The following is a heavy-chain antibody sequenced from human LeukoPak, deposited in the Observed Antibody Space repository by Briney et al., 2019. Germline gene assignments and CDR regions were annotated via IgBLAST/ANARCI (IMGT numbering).Heavy chain of an antibody. CDR2: ISTSGNSV. V-gene: IGHV3-21*01. D-gene: IGHD5-24*01. CDR1: GFTFSSYT. J-gene: IGHJ4*02. Sequence: GGSLRLSCAASGFTFSSYTMNWVRQAPGKGLEWVSSISTSGNSVYHADSVKGRFTTSRDNARNSLYLQMNSLRAEDTAVYYCARVVRGDAYNYDYWGRGTLVTVSS. CDR3: ARVVRGDAYNYDY.